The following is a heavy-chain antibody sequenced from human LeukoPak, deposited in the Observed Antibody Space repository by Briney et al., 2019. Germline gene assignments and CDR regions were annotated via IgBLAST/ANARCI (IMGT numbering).Heavy chain of an antibody. CDR3: AIGPYNWNSDWIDP. Sequence: ASVKVSCKSSGYTFTSYAMNWVRQAPGQGLEWMGWINTNTGNPTYAQGFTGRFVFSLDTSVSTAYLQISSLKAEDTAVYYCAIGPYNWNSDWIDPWGQGTLVTVSS. CDR1: GYTFTSYA. V-gene: IGHV7-4-1*02. J-gene: IGHJ5*02. D-gene: IGHD1-7*01. CDR2: INTNTGNP.